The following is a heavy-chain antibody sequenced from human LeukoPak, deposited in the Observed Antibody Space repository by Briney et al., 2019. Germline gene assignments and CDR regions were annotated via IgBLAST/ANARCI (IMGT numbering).Heavy chain of an antibody. J-gene: IGHJ4*02. D-gene: IGHD3-22*01. Sequence: SVKVSCKASGGTFSSYAISWVRQAPGQGLEWMGRIIPIFGIANYARKFQGRVTITADKSTSTAYMELSSLRSEDTAVYYCARGGSSGYWSHFDYWGQGTLVTVSS. V-gene: IGHV1-69*04. CDR2: IIPIFGIA. CDR3: ARGGSSGYWSHFDY. CDR1: GGTFSSYA.